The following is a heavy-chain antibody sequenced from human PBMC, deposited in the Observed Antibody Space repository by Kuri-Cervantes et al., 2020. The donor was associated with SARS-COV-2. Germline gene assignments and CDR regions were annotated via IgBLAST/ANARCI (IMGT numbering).Heavy chain of an antibody. V-gene: IGHV4-30-2*01. J-gene: IGHJ4*02. CDR2: IYHSGST. CDR1: GGSISSCCYS. CDR3: ARNRYGSGSFPSDY. D-gene: IGHD3-10*01. Sequence: LRLSCAVSGGSISSCCYSWSWIRQPPGKGLEWIGYIYHSGSTYYNPSLKSRVTISVDRSKNQCSLNLISVTAADTAVYYCARNRYGSGSFPSDYWGQGTLVTVSS.